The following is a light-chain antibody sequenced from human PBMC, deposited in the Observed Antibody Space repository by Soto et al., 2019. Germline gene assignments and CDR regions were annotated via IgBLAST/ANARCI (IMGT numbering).Light chain of an antibody. CDR2: KVS. CDR1: QSLVHSDGSTY. V-gene: IGKV2-24*01. J-gene: IGKJ2*01. CDR3: MQATQFPPYT. Sequence: DIVMTQTPLSSPVTLGQPASISCRSSQSLVHSDGSTYLSWLQLSPGQPPRLLIYKVSNRLSGVAERFRGRGAGTDFTLEISRVEAEDVGVYYCMQATQFPPYTFGQGTKLEIK.